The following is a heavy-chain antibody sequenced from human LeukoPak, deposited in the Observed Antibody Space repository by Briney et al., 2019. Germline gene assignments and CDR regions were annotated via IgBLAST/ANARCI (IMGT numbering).Heavy chain of an antibody. CDR3: ARDGTLHYDILTGYFPYYYYGMDV. Sequence: SVKVSCKASGYTFTRYGISWVRQAPGQGLEWMGWISVYNGNTNYAQKLQGRVTMTTDTSTSTAYMELRSLRSDDTAVYYCARDGTLHYDILTGYFPYYYYGMDVWGQGTTVTVSS. CDR2: ISVYNGNT. CDR1: GYTFTRYG. V-gene: IGHV1-18*01. D-gene: IGHD3-9*01. J-gene: IGHJ6*02.